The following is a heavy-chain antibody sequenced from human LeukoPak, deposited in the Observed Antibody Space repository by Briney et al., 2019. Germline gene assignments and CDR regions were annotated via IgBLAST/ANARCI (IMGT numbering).Heavy chain of an antibody. CDR1: GFTFSSYA. V-gene: IGHV3-30-3*01. J-gene: IGHJ3*02. CDR2: ISYDGSNK. Sequence: GSLRLSSAASGFTFSSYAMHWVRQAPGKGLEWVAVISYDGSNKYYADSVKGRFTISRDNAKNSLYLQMNSLRAEDTAVYYCASTPTAYRAFDIWGQGTMVTVSS. CDR3: ASTPTAYRAFDI. D-gene: IGHD2-21*01.